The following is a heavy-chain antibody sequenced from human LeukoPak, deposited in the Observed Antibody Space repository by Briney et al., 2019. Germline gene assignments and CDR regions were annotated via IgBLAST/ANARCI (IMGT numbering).Heavy chain of an antibody. D-gene: IGHD6-19*01. Sequence: GGSLRLSCEASGFTFRNYGMHWVRQAPGKGLEWVAFISYDGSIKYYGDFLKGRFSISRDNSKNTLYLQMNSLRAEDTAMYYCAKDRHYSSNLFDYWGQGTLVTVSS. CDR1: GFTFRNYG. CDR2: ISYDGSIK. J-gene: IGHJ4*02. CDR3: AKDRHYSSNLFDY. V-gene: IGHV3-30*18.